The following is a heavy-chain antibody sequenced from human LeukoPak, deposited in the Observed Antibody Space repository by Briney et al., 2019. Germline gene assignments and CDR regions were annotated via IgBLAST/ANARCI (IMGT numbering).Heavy chain of an antibody. CDR2: ISNNGGYT. Sequence: HSGGSLRLSCAASGFTFSSYGMHWVRQAPGKGLEWVSAISNNGGYTYYADSVQGRFTISRDNSKSTLCLQMNSLGAEDTAVYYCAKQLGYCSDGSCYFPYWGQGTLVTVSS. D-gene: IGHD2-15*01. V-gene: IGHV3-23*01. CDR3: AKQLGYCSDGSCYFPY. CDR1: GFTFSSYG. J-gene: IGHJ4*02.